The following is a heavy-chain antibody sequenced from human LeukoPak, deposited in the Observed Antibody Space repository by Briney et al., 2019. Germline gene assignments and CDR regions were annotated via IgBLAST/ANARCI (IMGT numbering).Heavy chain of an antibody. CDR1: GGTFSSYA. J-gene: IGHJ6*03. CDR2: IIPIFGTA. V-gene: IGHV1-69*13. D-gene: IGHD2-2*01. Sequence: ASVKVSCKASGGTFSSYAISWVRQAPGQGLEWMGGIIPIFGTANYAQKFQGRVTITADESTSTAYMELSSLRSEDTAVYYCASAPVGVVPAAIYYYYYYYMDVWGKGTTGTVSS. CDR3: ASAPVGVVPAAIYYYYYYYMDV.